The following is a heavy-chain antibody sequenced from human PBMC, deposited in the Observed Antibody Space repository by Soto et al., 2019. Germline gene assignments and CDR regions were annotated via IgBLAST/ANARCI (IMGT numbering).Heavy chain of an antibody. CDR3: ARGYYYGMDV. CDR1: WWSFRGYY. V-gene: IGHV4-34*01. CDR2: INHSGST. Sequence: SEALSLTCAVYWWSFRGYYWSWLRQPPGKGLEWIGEINHSGSTNYNPSLKSRVTISVDTSKNQFSLKLSSVTAADTAVYYCARGYYYGMDVWGQGTTVTVS. J-gene: IGHJ6*02.